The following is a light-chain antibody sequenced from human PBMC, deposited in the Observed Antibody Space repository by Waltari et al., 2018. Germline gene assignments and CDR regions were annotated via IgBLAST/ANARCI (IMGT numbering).Light chain of an antibody. J-gene: IGKJ1*01. V-gene: IGKV3-15*01. CDR1: QSVGTS. Sequence: EILMTQFPATLSASPGERVTLSCRASQSVGTSLAWYQQKHGQAPSLLIFFASTMATGVPARFSGSGSGTEFTLTISSLQSEDFAVYYCQQYDNWPPWTFGQGTKVE. CDR3: QQYDNWPPWT. CDR2: FAS.